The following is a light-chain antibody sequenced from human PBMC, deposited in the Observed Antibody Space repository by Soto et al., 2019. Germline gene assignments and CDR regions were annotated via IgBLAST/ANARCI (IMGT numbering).Light chain of an antibody. CDR2: EVS. Sequence: DVVMTQSPLSLPVTLGQPASLSCRSSQSLIHSDGNTYLSWFQQRPGQSPRRLTYEVSDRDSGVPDRFTGSGSGTDFTLNISRVEAEDVCVYYFMQGTNLPLTFGQGTEVEIK. V-gene: IGKV2-30*02. CDR3: MQGTNLPLT. J-gene: IGKJ1*01. CDR1: QSLIHSDGNTY.